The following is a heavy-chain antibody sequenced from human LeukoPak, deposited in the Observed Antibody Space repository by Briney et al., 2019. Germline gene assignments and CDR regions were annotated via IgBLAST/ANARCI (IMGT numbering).Heavy chain of an antibody. V-gene: IGHV4-59*06. J-gene: IGHJ4*02. CDR3: AREYRATYFDY. CDR1: GGSVTSYY. CDR2: IYYSGST. D-gene: IGHD1-26*01. Sequence: SETLSLTCTVSGGSVTSYYWSWIRQHPGKGLEWIGYIYYSGSTYYNPSLKSRVTISVDTSKNQFSLKLSSVTAADTAVYYCAREYRATYFDYWGQGTLVTVSS.